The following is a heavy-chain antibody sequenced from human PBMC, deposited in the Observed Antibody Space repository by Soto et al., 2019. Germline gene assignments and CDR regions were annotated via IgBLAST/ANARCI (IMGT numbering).Heavy chain of an antibody. D-gene: IGHD6-13*01. CDR2: IYYSGST. J-gene: IGHJ4*02. CDR3: ASGYSSSWYYFDY. V-gene: IGHV4-39*01. Sequence: QLQLQESGPGLVKPSETLSLTCTVSGGSISSSSYYWGWIRQPPGKGLEWIGSIYYSGSTYYNPSLKSRVTISVDTSKNQCSLKLSSVTAADTAVYYCASGYSSSWYYFDYWGQGTLVTVSS. CDR1: GGSISSSSYY.